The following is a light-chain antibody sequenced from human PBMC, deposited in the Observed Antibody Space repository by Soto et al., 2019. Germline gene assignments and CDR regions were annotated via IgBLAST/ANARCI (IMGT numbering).Light chain of an antibody. Sequence: SVLTQYTGTLSLSPGERATLSCRASRSVTSDYLAWYRQKPGQAPRLLIYGISTRATGIPDRFSGSGSGTDFTLTISKLEPEDFAVYYCQQYGSSRTFGQGTKVDIK. V-gene: IGKV3-20*01. CDR3: QQYGSSRT. CDR2: GIS. CDR1: RSVTSDY. J-gene: IGKJ1*01.